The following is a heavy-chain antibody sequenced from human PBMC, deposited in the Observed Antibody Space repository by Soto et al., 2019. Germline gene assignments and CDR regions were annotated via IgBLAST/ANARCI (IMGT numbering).Heavy chain of an antibody. V-gene: IGHV3-30*18. J-gene: IGHJ4*02. D-gene: IGHD6-19*01. CDR1: GFTFSDYA. Sequence: VQLVESGGGVVQPGRSLRLSCAASGFTFSDYAMHWVRQAPGKGLEWVAVVSHDGRNTHYADSVKGRFTISRDSSKNTVSLETTSMSAEDTAVYYCAKGGGQWLVASDLNYWGQGALVTVSS. CDR3: AKGGGQWLVASDLNY. CDR2: VSHDGRNT.